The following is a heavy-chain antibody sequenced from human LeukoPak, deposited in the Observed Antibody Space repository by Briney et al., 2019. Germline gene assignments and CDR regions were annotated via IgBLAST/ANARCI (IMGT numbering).Heavy chain of an antibody. CDR3: ARRRVWFGELLLYFDY. D-gene: IGHD3-10*01. Sequence: SETLSLTCDVFGGSIGSSSYYWGWIRQAPGKGLEWIGSIYYSGSVYYNPSLKSRVTISEDTSKNRFSLKLSSVTAADTAVYYCARRRVWFGELLLYFDYWGQGILVTVSS. CDR2: IYYSGSV. CDR1: GGSIGSSSYY. V-gene: IGHV4-39*01. J-gene: IGHJ4*02.